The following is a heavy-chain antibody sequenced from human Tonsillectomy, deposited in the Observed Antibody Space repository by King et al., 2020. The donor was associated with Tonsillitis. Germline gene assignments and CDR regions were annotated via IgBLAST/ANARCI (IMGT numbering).Heavy chain of an antibody. CDR1: GFSFSSYA. D-gene: IGHD2-21*01. CDR3: ARDGGDGDCWSSVHRRKHAFDI. V-gene: IGHV3-30*04. Sequence: VQLVESGGGVVQPGRSLTLSRVASGFSFSSYAMHWVRQAPGKGLEWVAVMSYDGKNKYYAKSVQGQFNILRDNSKKTVYLQMNSLRDEDTAVYYCARDGGDGDCWSSVHRRKHAFDIWGQGTMVTVSS. J-gene: IGHJ3*02. CDR2: MSYDGKNK.